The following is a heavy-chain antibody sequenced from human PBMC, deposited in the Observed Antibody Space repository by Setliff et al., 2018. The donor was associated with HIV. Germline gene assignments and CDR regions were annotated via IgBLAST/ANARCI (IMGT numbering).Heavy chain of an antibody. CDR3: ARLAASIAARRRFDY. V-gene: IGHV4-39*01. J-gene: IGHJ4*02. Sequence: SETLSLTCTVSGGSISSNNYYWGWIRQPPGKGLEWIGSINYSGSTYQNPSLKSRVTLFVDTSKNQYSLKLSSVTAADTAVYYCARLAASIAARRRFDYWGQGTLVTVSS. D-gene: IGHD6-6*01. CDR1: GGSISSNNYY. CDR2: INYSGST.